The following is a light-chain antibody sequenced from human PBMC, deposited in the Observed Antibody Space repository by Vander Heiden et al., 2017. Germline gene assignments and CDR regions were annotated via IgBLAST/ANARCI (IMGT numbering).Light chain of an antibody. J-gene: IGLJ2*01. CDR3: CSYAGSYTLV. V-gene: IGLV2-11*01. CDR1: SSDVGGYNY. Sequence: QSALTQPRSVSGSPGQSVTISCTGTSSDVGGYNYVSWYQQHPGKAPKLMIYDVSKRPSGVPDRFSGSKSGNTASLTISVLQAEDEAYYYCCSYAGSYTLVFGGGTKLTVL. CDR2: DVS.